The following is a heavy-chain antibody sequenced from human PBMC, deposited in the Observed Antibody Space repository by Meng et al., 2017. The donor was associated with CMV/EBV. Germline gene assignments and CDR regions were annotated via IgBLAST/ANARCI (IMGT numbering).Heavy chain of an antibody. CDR3: ARVLGYCSSTSCEKWFDP. Sequence: ASVQVSCKASGYTFTSYGISWVRQAPGQGLEWMGWISAYNGNTNYAQKIQGRVTMTTDTSTSTAYMELRSLRSDDTAVYYCARVLGYCSSTSCEKWFDPWGQGTLVTVSS. J-gene: IGHJ5*02. CDR1: GYTFTSYG. D-gene: IGHD2-2*01. CDR2: ISAYNGNT. V-gene: IGHV1-18*01.